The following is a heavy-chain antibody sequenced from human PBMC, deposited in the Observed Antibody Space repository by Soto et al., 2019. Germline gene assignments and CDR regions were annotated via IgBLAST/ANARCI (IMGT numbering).Heavy chain of an antibody. CDR1: GFTFSSHA. Sequence: EVQLLESGGGLVQPGGSLRLSCAASGFTFSSHAMSWVRQAPGKGLEWVSTFGSSGNTYYADSVKGRLTISRDNSKNTLYLQMNRLRAEDTAVYYCAQRAYYGSGSFHHFDYWGQGTLVTVSS. D-gene: IGHD3-10*01. J-gene: IGHJ4*02. V-gene: IGHV3-23*01. CDR3: AQRAYYGSGSFHHFDY. CDR2: FGSSGNT.